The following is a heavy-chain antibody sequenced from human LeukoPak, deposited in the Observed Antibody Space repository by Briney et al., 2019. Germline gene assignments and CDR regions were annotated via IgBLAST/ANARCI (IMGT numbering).Heavy chain of an antibody. CDR3: ARVLCAGDCYEVDP. Sequence: SETLSLTCTVSGGSISSYYWSWIRQPPGKGLEWIGYIYYSGSTNYNPSLKSRVTISVDTSKNQFSLKLSSVTAADTAVYYCARVLCAGDCYEVDPWGQGTLVTVSS. J-gene: IGHJ5*02. CDR2: IYYSGST. V-gene: IGHV4-59*01. CDR1: GGSISSYY. D-gene: IGHD2-21*02.